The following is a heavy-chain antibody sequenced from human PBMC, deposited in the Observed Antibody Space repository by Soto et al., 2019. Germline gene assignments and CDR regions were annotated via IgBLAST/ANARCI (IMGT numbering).Heavy chain of an antibody. J-gene: IGHJ6*01. CDR2: IYHSGSN. Sequence: QVQLQESGPGLVKPSGTLSLTCVVSGGSISGINWWYWVRQPPGKGLEWIGEIYHSGSNHYNPSLNSRFTRAVYTSKNQSSVKLSSVPAADTAVYYCARIGGGTDVWGQGTRVTVSS. V-gene: IGHV4-4*02. CDR1: GGSISGINW. CDR3: ARIGGGTDV.